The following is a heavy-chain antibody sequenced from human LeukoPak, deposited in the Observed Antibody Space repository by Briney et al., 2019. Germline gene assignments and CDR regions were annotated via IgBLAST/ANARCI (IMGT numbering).Heavy chain of an antibody. J-gene: IGHJ3*02. CDR3: ARDRLVGATRGAFDI. V-gene: IGHV1-18*01. D-gene: IGHD1-26*01. CDR2: ISAYNGNT. Sequence: GASVKVSCKASGYTFTSYGISWVRQAPGQGLEWMVWISAYNGNTNYAQKLQGRVTMTTDTSTSTAYMELRSLRSDDTAVYYCARDRLVGATRGAFDIWGQGTMVTVSS. CDR1: GYTFTSYG.